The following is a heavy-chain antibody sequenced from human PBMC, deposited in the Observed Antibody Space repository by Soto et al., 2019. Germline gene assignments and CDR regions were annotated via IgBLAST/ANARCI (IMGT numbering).Heavy chain of an antibody. CDR1: GFTFSVYD. J-gene: IGHJ3*02. CDR2: ISYDGSNK. Sequence: QVQLVESGGGVVQPGRSLRLSCAASGFTFSVYDMNWVRQAPGKGLEWVAVISYDGSNKYYGDSVKGRFTISRDNSKNSLHLQINSLRADNTAVYYCAQFGIADVFDIWAQGTMVTVSS. D-gene: IGHD6-13*01. CDR3: AQFGIADVFDI. V-gene: IGHV3-30*18.